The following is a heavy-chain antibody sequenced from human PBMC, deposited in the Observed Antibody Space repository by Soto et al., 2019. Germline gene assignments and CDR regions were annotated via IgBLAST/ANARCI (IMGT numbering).Heavy chain of an antibody. CDR2: TTYDGGIK. D-gene: IGHD1-1*01. J-gene: IGHJ6*02. CDR3: AGALENPYFYYGLNV. CDR1: VFSFISYG. Sequence: GWSLRLACASSVFSFISYGMEWVRLAPGKGLEWVAATTYDGGIKHYVDSVKGRFTISRDNSKNTLYLQMNSLRVEDTATYYCAGALENPYFYYGLNVWGQGTTVTVSS. V-gene: IGHV3-30*03.